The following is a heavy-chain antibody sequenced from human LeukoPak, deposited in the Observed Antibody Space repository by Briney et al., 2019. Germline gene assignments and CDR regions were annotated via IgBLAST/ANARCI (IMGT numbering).Heavy chain of an antibody. CDR2: ISSNGGST. V-gene: IGHV3-64*01. J-gene: IGHJ4*02. CDR1: GFTFSSYA. Sequence: GGSLRLSCAASGFTFSSYAMHWVRQAPGKGLEYVSAISSNGGSTYYANSVKGRFTISRDNSKNTLYLQMGSLRAGDMAVYYCARGPDDYVWGSYRYPTYHWGQGTLVTVSS. D-gene: IGHD3-16*02. CDR3: ARGPDDYVWGSYRYPTYH.